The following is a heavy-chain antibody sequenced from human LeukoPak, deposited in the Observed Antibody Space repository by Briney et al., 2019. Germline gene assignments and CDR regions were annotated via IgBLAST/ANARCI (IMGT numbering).Heavy chain of an antibody. Sequence: GGSLRLSCAASGFTFSSYSMNWVRQAPGKGLEWVSSISSSSSFIYYADSLKGRFTISRDNAKNSLYLQMNSLRAEDTAVYYCARTYFGSGNTLVHWGQGTLVTVSS. CDR2: ISSSSSFI. CDR1: GFTFSSYS. D-gene: IGHD3-10*01. V-gene: IGHV3-21*04. CDR3: ARTYFGSGNTLVH. J-gene: IGHJ4*02.